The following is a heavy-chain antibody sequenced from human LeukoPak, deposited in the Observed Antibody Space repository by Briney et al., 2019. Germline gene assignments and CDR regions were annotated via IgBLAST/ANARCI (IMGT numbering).Heavy chain of an antibody. D-gene: IGHD6-13*01. Sequence: ASVTVSCKASGYTFTSYYMHWVRQAPGQGLAWMGIINPSGGSTSYAQKFQGRVTMTRDTSTSTVYMELSSLRSEDTAVYYCIAAAGTSDDYWGQGTLVTVSS. J-gene: IGHJ4*02. V-gene: IGHV1-46*01. CDR3: IAAAGTSDDY. CDR1: GYTFTSYY. CDR2: INPSGGST.